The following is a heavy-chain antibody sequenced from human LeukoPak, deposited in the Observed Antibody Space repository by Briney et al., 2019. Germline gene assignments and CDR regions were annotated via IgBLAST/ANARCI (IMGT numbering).Heavy chain of an antibody. CDR2: ISYDGSNK. Sequence: GGSLRLSCAASGFTFSSYAMHWVRQAPGKGLEWVAVISYDGSNKYYADSVKGRFTISRDNAKNSLYLQMNSLRAEDTTVYYCARDGGYCSGGSCYSYYYYGMDVWGKGTTVTVSS. CDR1: GFTFSSYA. V-gene: IGHV3-30-3*01. CDR3: ARDGGYCSGGSCYSYYYYGMDV. D-gene: IGHD2-15*01. J-gene: IGHJ6*04.